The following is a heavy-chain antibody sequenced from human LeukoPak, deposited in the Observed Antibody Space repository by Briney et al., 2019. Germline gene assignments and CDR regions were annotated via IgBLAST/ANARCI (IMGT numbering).Heavy chain of an antibody. D-gene: IGHD5-18*01. CDR3: ARDLRGVTQ. CDR2: IKQDGSEK. CDR1: GFTFSIYW. J-gene: IGHJ4*02. Sequence: GGSLRLSCAASGFTFSIYWMSWVRQAPGKGLEWVANIKQDGSEKYYVDSVKGRFTISRDNVKNSLYLQMNSQRAEDTAVYYCARDLRGVTQWGQGTLVTVSS. V-gene: IGHV3-7*01.